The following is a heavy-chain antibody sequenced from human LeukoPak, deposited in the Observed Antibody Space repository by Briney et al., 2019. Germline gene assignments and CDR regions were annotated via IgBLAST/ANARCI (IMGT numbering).Heavy chain of an antibody. J-gene: IGHJ4*02. CDR1: GFTFSSYG. D-gene: IGHD2-2*01. CDR2: IRYDGTNK. V-gene: IGHV3-30*02. CDR3: AKDRISVVPAAIGY. Sequence: GGSLRLSCAASGFTFSSYGMHWVRQAPGKGLEWVAFIRYDGTNKYYADSVKGRFTISRDNSKNTLYLQMNSLRAEDTAVYSCAKDRISVVPAAIGYWGQGTLVTVSS.